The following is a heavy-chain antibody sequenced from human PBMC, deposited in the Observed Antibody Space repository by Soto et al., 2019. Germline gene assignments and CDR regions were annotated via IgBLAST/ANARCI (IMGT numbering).Heavy chain of an antibody. CDR3: ARDWTGDTCPCLDV. Sequence: EVQLLESGGGLVQPGGSLGLSCAAAGFTFSNYALTWVRQSPGKGLEWVSTFSGSGGSTYYADSVRGRFTISRDNSKNTLFLQMNSLRVEDTAIYYCARDWTGDTCPCLDVWGQGTTVSVSS. D-gene: IGHD3-3*01. CDR2: FSGSGGST. J-gene: IGHJ6*02. V-gene: IGHV3-23*01. CDR1: GFTFSNYA.